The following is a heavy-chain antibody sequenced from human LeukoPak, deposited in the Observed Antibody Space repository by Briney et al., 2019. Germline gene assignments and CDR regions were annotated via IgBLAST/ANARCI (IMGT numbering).Heavy chain of an antibody. V-gene: IGHV3-9*01. CDR3: ARGIVLPVDNDAFDI. D-gene: IGHD2-8*01. Sequence: GRSLRLSCAASGFTFDDYAIHWVRQAPGKGLEWVSGISWNGASIGYADSVKGRFTISRDNTKNSLYLQMNSLRAEDTALYYCARGIVLPVDNDAFDIWGQGTMVTVSS. J-gene: IGHJ3*02. CDR1: GFTFDDYA. CDR2: ISWNGASI.